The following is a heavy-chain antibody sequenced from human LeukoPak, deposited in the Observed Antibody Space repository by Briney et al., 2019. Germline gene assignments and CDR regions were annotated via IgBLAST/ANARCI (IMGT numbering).Heavy chain of an antibody. CDR2: IYYSGST. CDR3: ARDGKDYDILTGYYPDAFDI. Sequence: PSQTLSLTCAVSGGSISSGGYSWSWIRQPPGKGLEWIGSIYYSGSTNYNPSLKSRVTISVDTSKNQFSLKLSSVTAADTAVYYCARDGKDYDILTGYYPDAFDIWGQGTMVTVSS. J-gene: IGHJ3*02. V-gene: IGHV4-61*08. CDR1: GGSISSGGYS. D-gene: IGHD3-9*01.